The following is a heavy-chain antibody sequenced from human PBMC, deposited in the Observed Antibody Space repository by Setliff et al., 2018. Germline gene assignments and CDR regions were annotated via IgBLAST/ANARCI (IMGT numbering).Heavy chain of an antibody. CDR2: INHRGST. D-gene: IGHD3-3*01. V-gene: IGHV4-34*01. Sequence: SETLSLTCAAYGGTFSDYHWTWIRQSPEKGLEWIGEINHRGSTNYNPSLKSRVTISLDTSKNQFSLNLTSVTAADTTVYYCARVSGFLYVDVWGKGTTVTVSS. J-gene: IGHJ6*03. CDR3: ARVSGFLYVDV. CDR1: GGTFSDYH.